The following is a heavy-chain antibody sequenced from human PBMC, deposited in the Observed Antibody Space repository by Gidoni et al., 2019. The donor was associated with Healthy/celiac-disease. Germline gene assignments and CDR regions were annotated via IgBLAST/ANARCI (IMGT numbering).Heavy chain of an antibody. CDR2: ISSSSSYI. V-gene: IGHV3-21*01. CDR3: ARDLKDYGDYPNWFDP. CDR1: GFTFSSYS. D-gene: IGHD4-17*01. J-gene: IGHJ5*02. Sequence: EVQLVESGGGLVKPGGSLRLSCAASGFTFSSYSMNWFRQAPGKGLEWVSSISSSSSYIYYADSVKGRFTISRDNAKNSLYLQMNSLRAEDTAVYYCARDLKDYGDYPNWFDPWGQGTLVTVSS.